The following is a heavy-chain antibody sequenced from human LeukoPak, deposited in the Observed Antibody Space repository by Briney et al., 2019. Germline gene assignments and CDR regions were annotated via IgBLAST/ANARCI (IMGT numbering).Heavy chain of an antibody. J-gene: IGHJ4*02. V-gene: IGHV3-7*01. CDR1: GFTFSSYW. Sequence: GGSLRLSCGASGFTFSSYWMSWVRQAPGKGLEWVATINQDEIEKYYVDSLTGRFTISRDNAKNSLSLQMNSLRADDTAVYYCVKPYYYSSGSLSWGQGTLVTVSS. CDR2: INQDEIEK. D-gene: IGHD3-10*01. CDR3: VKPYYYSSGSLS.